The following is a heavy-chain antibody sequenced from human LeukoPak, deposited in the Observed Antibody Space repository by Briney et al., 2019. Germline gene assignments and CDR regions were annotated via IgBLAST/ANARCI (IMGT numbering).Heavy chain of an antibody. J-gene: IGHJ5*02. V-gene: IGHV3-15*01. Sequence: GGSLRLFCAASGFTFSNAWMSWVRQAPGKGLEWVGRIKSKTDGGTTDYAAPVKGRFTISRDDSKNTLYLQMNSLKTEDTAVYYCTTLKAQWLVAPDNWFDPWGQGTLITVSS. D-gene: IGHD6-19*01. CDR2: IKSKTDGGTT. CDR3: TTLKAQWLVAPDNWFDP. CDR1: GFTFSNAW.